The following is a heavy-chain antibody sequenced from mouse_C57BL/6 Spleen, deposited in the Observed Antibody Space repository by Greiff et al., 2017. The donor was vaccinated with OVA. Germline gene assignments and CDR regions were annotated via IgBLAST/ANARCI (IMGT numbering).Heavy chain of an antibody. J-gene: IGHJ1*03. D-gene: IGHD2-1*01. V-gene: IGHV1-76*01. CDR1: GYTFTDYY. CDR3: ARSSYGNYGYFDV. CDR2: IYPGSGNT. Sequence: QVQLKESGAELVRPGASVKLSCKASGYTFTDYYINWVKQRPGQGLEWIARIYPGSGNTYYNEKFKGKATLTAEKSSSTAYMQRSSLTSEDSAVYFCARSSYGNYGYFDVWGTGTTVTVSS.